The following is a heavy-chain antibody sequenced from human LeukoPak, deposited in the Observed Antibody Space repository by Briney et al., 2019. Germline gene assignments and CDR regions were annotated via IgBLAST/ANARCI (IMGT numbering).Heavy chain of an antibody. V-gene: IGHV3-7*01. D-gene: IGHD2-8*01. J-gene: IGHJ4*02. CDR3: ARHCNNGVCLDY. CDR1: GFTFSGFW. CDR2: IQQDGSNK. Sequence: GGSLRLSCAASGFTFSGFWMSWVRQAPAKGLEWVATIQQDGSNKYYVDSVKGRFTISRDNAKHSLYLQMNSLRAEDTAVYYCARHCNNGVCLDYWGQGTLVTVSS.